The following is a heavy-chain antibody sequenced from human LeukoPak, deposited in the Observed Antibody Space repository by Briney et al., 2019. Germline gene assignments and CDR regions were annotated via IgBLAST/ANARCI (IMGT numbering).Heavy chain of an antibody. J-gene: IGHJ3*02. CDR2: IYHSGST. V-gene: IGHV4-38-2*02. CDR3: ARDWWTCSSTSCYHDAFDI. Sequence: PSETLSLTCTVSGYSISSGYYWGWIRQPPGKRLEWIGSIYHSGSTYYNPSLKSRVTISVDTSKNQFSLKLSSVTAADTAVYYCARDWWTCSSTSCYHDAFDIWGQGTMVTVSS. CDR1: GYSISSGYY. D-gene: IGHD2-2*01.